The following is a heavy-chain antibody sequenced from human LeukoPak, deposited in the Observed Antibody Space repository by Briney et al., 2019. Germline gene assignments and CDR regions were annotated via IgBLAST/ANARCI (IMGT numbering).Heavy chain of an antibody. Sequence: GGSLRLSCAASGFTFSSYSMNWVRQAPGKGLEWVSSISSSSSYIYYADSVKGRFTISRDNAKNSLYLQMNSLRAEDTAVYYCAREDWAVGHFDYWGQGTLVTVSS. CDR2: ISSSSSYI. CDR1: GFTFSSYS. J-gene: IGHJ4*02. V-gene: IGHV3-21*01. CDR3: AREDWAVGHFDY. D-gene: IGHD3/OR15-3a*01.